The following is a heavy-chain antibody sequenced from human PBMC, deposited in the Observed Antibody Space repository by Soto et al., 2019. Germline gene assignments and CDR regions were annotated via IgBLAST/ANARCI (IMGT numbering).Heavy chain of an antibody. CDR1: GFSLSTGGMA. J-gene: IGHJ6*02. V-gene: IGHV2-5*02. Sequence: QITLKESGPTLVKPTQTLTLTCTFSGFSLSTGGMAVGWIRQPPGKALEWLALIYWDDDRRYRPSLRSRLTVTTDTSKNQAVLTMTNVDPVDTATYYCVHSRCGGDCLRSYSSHYYYGVDVWGQGTTVTVSS. CDR2: IYWDDDR. D-gene: IGHD2-21*02. CDR3: VHSRCGGDCLRSYSSHYYYGVDV.